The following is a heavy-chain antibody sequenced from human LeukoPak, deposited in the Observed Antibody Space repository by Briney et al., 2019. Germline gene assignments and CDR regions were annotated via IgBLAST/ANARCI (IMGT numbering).Heavy chain of an antibody. CDR3: AKRGVVIRVILVGFHKEAYYFDS. V-gene: IGHV3-23*01. D-gene: IGHD3-22*01. J-gene: IGHJ4*02. Sequence: GGSLRLSCAVSGITLSNYGMSWVSPAPRKGLEWVACIRDRDGRKTYADSVKGRFTISRDNPKSTLYLQMNSLRAEDTAVYFCAKRGVVIRVILVGFHKEAYYFDSWGQGALVTVSS. CDR1: GITLSNYG. CDR2: IRDRDGRK.